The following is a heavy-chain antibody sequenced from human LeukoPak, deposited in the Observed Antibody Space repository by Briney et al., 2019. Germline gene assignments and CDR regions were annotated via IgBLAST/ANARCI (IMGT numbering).Heavy chain of an antibody. CDR3: ARAQVVPAARPFDW. Sequence: SETLSLTCAVSGGSIYSSNWWNWVRQSPGMGPEWIGEINHSGATTYNPSLQSRVTISVDTSKHQFSLNMRSVTAADTAVYYCARAQVVPAARPFDWWSQGTLVTVSS. J-gene: IGHJ4*02. CDR2: INHSGAT. V-gene: IGHV4-4*02. D-gene: IGHD2-2*01. CDR1: GGSIYSSNW.